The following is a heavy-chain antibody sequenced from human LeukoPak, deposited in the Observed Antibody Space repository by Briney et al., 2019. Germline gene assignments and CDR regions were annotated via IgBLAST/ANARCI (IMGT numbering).Heavy chain of an antibody. D-gene: IGHD1-26*01. CDR3: ARHSRLSGSLANFDY. CDR1: GGSISSSSYY. J-gene: IGHJ4*02. Sequence: SETLSLTCTVSGGSISSSSYYWGWIRQPPGKGLEWIGSIYYSGSTYYNPSLKSRVTISVDTSKNQFSLKLSSVTAADTAVYYCARHSRLSGSLANFDYWGQGTLVTVSS. V-gene: IGHV4-39*07. CDR2: IYYSGST.